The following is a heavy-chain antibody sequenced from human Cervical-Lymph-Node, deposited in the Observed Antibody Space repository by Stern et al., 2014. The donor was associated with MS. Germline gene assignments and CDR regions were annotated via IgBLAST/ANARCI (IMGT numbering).Heavy chain of an antibody. CDR2: CYYSGTP. J-gene: IGHJ4*02. D-gene: IGHD4-17*01. CDR3: ARDRDGDYVFDY. CDR1: GGSMINNF. Sequence: QVQLQESAPGLVKPSETLSLTCTVSGGSMINNFWSWIRQPPGKGLEWIGHCYYSGTPNYSPSFKSRVAIYADRSKNQFSLGLSSVTAADTAVYYCARDRDGDYVFDYWGQGTQVTVSS. V-gene: IGHV4-59*12.